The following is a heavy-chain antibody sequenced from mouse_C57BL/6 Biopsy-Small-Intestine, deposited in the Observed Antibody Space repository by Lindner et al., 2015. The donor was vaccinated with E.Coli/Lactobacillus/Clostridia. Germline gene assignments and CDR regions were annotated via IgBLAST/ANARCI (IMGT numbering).Heavy chain of an antibody. CDR2: IDTYNGNT. D-gene: IGHD2-2*01. V-gene: IGHV14-4*02. CDR1: GYTFSSYY. J-gene: IGHJ4*01. Sequence: SVKVSCKASGYTFSSYYIGWVRQAPGQGLEWMGWIDTYNGNTDYVQKFQGRVTMTADTSTSTAYMELRSLRSDDTAVYYCARAPMYHCGSDCYYIAWLDPWGQGTLVTVSS. CDR3: ARAPMYHCGSDCYYIAWLDP.